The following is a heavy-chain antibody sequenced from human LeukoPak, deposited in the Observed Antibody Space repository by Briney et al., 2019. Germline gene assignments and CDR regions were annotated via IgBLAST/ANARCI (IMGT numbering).Heavy chain of an antibody. CDR3: AKGPYSSGYYYFDY. CDR1: GFTFDDYA. CDR2: ISWNSGSI. V-gene: IGHV3-9*01. J-gene: IGHJ4*02. D-gene: IGHD6-19*01. Sequence: SGGSLRLSCAASGFTFDDYAMPWVRQAPGKGLEWVSGISWNSGSIGYADSVEGRFTISRDNAKNSLYLQMNSLRAEDTALYYCAKGPYSSGYYYFDYWGQGTLVTVSS.